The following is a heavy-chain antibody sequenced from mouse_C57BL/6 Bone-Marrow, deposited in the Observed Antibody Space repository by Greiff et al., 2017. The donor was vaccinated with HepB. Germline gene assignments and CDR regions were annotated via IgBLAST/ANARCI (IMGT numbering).Heavy chain of an antibody. Sequence: EVKLQESGPELVKPGASVKISCKASGYSFTGYYMNWVKQSPEKSLEWIGEINPSTGGTTYNQKFKAKATLTVDKSSSTAYMQLKSLTSEDSAVYYCARWDGYGAYWGQGTLVTVSA. D-gene: IGHD2-3*01. CDR3: ARWDGYGAY. CDR2: INPSTGGT. J-gene: IGHJ3*01. CDR1: GYSFTGYY. V-gene: IGHV1-42*01.